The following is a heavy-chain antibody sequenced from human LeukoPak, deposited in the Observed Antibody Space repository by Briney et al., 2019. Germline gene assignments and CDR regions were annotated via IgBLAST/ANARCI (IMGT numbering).Heavy chain of an antibody. CDR2: IWYDGSYK. J-gene: IGHJ4*02. V-gene: IGHV3-33*06. D-gene: IGHD6-13*01. Sequence: GRSLRLSCAASGFICSNYGKHWFRQAPGKGLDWVAVIWYDGSYKYYADSVKGRFTISRDNSKNTLYLQMNSLRAEDTAVYYCAKVVQYTASTGTGLDYWGQGTLVTVSS. CDR3: AKVVQYTASTGTGLDY. CDR1: GFICSNYG.